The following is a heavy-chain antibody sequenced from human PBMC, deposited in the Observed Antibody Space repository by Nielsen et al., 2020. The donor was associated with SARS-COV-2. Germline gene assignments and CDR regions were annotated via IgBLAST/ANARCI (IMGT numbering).Heavy chain of an antibody. J-gene: IGHJ6*02. CDR1: GFTFSSYA. CDR3: AKDRRSGYSNYYGMDV. CDR2: ISYDGSNK. D-gene: IGHD3-3*01. Sequence: GGSLRLSCAASGFTFSSYAMHWVRQAPGKGLEGVAVISYDGSNKYYADSVKGRFTISRDNSKNTLYLQMNSLRAEDTAVYYCAKDRRSGYSNYYGMDVWGQGTTVTVSS. V-gene: IGHV3-30*04.